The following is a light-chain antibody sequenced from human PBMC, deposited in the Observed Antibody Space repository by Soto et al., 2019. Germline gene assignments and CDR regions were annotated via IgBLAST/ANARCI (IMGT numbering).Light chain of an antibody. V-gene: IGKV3-20*01. CDR3: QQYGSSGT. CDR2: GAS. Sequence: ETMLTQFLGTLSLSPGERATLSCRASQSVSNNYLAWYQQKPGQAPRLLIYGASNGATGTPDRFSGSGSGTYFTLTISILEPDYLAVYYRQQYGSSGTFGQGTKVDIK. J-gene: IGKJ1*01. CDR1: QSVSNNY.